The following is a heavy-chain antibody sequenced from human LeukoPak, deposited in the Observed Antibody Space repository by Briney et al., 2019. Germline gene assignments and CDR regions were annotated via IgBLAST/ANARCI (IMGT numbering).Heavy chain of an antibody. V-gene: IGHV3-33*06. CDR1: GFTFSSYG. CDR3: AKDLDY. CDR2: IWYDGSNK. Sequence: GGSLRLSCAASGFTFSSYGMHWVRQAPGKGLEWVAVIWYDGSNKSYVDSVKGRFTISRDNSKNTLYLQMNSLRAEDTAVYYCAKDLDYWGQGTLVTVSS. J-gene: IGHJ4*02.